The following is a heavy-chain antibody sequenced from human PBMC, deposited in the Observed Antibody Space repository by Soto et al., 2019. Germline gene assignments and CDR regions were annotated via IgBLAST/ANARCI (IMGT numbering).Heavy chain of an antibody. CDR2: ITSTSSTK. J-gene: IGHJ4*02. Sequence: GGSLRLSCAASGFTFSSHAMNWVRQAPGKGLEWLSYITSTSSTKHYAASVEGRFTISRDNSKNTLYLQMNSLRAEDTAVYYCAKDRGAVAGPIFDYWGQGTLVTVSS. D-gene: IGHD6-19*01. CDR1: GFTFSSHA. CDR3: AKDRGAVAGPIFDY. V-gene: IGHV3-48*01.